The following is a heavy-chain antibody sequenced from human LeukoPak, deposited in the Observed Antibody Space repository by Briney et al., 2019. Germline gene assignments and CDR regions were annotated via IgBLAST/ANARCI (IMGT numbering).Heavy chain of an antibody. CDR2: INPSGGST. CDR1: GYTFTSYY. J-gene: IGHJ4*02. D-gene: IGHD1-26*01. CDR3: ARAVVGATRGIDY. V-gene: IGHV1-46*01. Sequence: ASVKVSCKESGYTFTSYYVHWVRQAPGQGLEWMGIINPSGGSTSYAQKFQGRVTMTRDTSTSTVYMELSSLRSDDTAVYYCARAVVGATRGIDYWGQGTLVTVSS.